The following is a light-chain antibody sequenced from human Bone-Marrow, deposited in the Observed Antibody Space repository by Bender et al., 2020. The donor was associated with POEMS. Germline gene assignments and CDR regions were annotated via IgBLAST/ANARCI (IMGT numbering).Light chain of an antibody. CDR2: EVT. CDR3: CSFGGSDTYIL. Sequence: QSALTQPPSASGSPGLSVTISCTGTRGDVGGYNLVSWYQQLPGKPPQLIIYEVTKRPSGVSVRFSGSKSGNTASLTISGLQAEDEASYFCCSFGGSDTYILFGGGTQVTVL. J-gene: IGLJ2*01. CDR1: RGDVGGYNL. V-gene: IGLV2-23*02.